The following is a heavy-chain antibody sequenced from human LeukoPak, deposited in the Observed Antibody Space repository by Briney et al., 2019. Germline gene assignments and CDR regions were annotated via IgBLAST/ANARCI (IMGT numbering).Heavy chain of an antibody. J-gene: IGHJ3*02. CDR1: GGSINDYY. V-gene: IGHV4-59*01. CDR2: IYHSRST. Sequence: SETLSLTCTVSGGSINDYYWSWIRQPPGKGLEWIGSIYHSRSTYYNPSLKSGVTISVDTSKNQFSLKLSSVTAADTAVYYCAREGGTLNWIVDAFDIWGQGTMVTVSS. D-gene: IGHD1-20*01. CDR3: AREGGTLNWIVDAFDI.